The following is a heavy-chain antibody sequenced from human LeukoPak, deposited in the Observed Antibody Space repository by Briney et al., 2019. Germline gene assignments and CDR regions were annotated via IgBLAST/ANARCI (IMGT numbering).Heavy chain of an antibody. Sequence: PSETLSLTCTVSGGSISSGSYYWSWIRQPAGKGLEWIGRIYTSGSTNYNPSLKSPVTISVDTSKNQFSLKLRSVTAADTAVYYCARGDPYNWNCWGQGTLVTVSS. CDR2: IYTSGST. CDR3: ARGDPYNWNC. J-gene: IGHJ4*02. D-gene: IGHD1-20*01. V-gene: IGHV4-61*02. CDR1: GGSISSGSYY.